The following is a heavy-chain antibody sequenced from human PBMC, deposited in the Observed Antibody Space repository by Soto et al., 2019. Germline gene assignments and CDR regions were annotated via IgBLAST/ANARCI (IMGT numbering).Heavy chain of an antibody. D-gene: IGHD6-13*01. CDR1: GFTFDDYA. V-gene: IGHV3-9*01. Sequence: EVQLVESGGGLVQPGRSLRLSCAASGFTFDDYAMHWVRQAPGNGLEWVSGISWNSGSIGYADSVKGRFPISRDNAKNSLYLQLNSLRAEDTALYYCAKDGERIAAAAPFDFWGQGTLVTVSS. CDR2: ISWNSGSI. CDR3: AKDGERIAAAAPFDF. J-gene: IGHJ4*02.